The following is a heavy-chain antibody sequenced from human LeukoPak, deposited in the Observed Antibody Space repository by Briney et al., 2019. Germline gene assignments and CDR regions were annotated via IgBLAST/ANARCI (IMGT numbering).Heavy chain of an antibody. CDR3: GTAPDCSSTSCFDY. D-gene: IGHD2-2*01. J-gene: IGHJ4*02. CDR2: INPNSGGT. CDR1: GYTFTGYY. Sequence: GASVKVSCKASGYTFTGYYMHWVRQAPGQGLEWMGWINPNSGGTNYAQKFQGGVTMTRDTSISTAYMELSRLRSDDTAVYYCGTAPDCSSTSCFDYWGQGTLVTVSS. V-gene: IGHV1-2*02.